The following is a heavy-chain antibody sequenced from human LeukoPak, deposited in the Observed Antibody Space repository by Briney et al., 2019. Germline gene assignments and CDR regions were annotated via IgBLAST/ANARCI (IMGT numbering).Heavy chain of an antibody. D-gene: IGHD3-22*01. V-gene: IGHV1-46*01. CDR3: ARFSGYYDSSGYYYGDDY. Sequence: ASVKVSCKASGYTVTGYYIHWVRQGPGQGLEWMGIINPSGGSTSYAQKFQGRVTMTRDTSTSTVYMELSSLRSEDTAVYYCARFSGYYDSSGYYYGDDYWGQGTLVTVSS. CDR1: GYTVTGYY. J-gene: IGHJ4*02. CDR2: INPSGGST.